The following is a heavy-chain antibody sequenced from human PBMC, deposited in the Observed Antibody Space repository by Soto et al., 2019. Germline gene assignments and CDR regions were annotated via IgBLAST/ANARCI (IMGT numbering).Heavy chain of an antibody. CDR3: ATPLLGYCSSTSCVDYDY. CDR2: ISGSGGST. CDR1: GFTFSSYA. Sequence: EVQLLESGGGLIQPGGSLRLSCAASGFTFSSYAMSWVRQAPGKGLEWVSAISGSGGSTYYADSVRGRFTISRDNSKNTLYLQMNSLRAKDTAVYYCATPLLGYCSSTSCVDYDYWGQGTLVTVSS. D-gene: IGHD2-2*01. J-gene: IGHJ4*02. V-gene: IGHV3-23*01.